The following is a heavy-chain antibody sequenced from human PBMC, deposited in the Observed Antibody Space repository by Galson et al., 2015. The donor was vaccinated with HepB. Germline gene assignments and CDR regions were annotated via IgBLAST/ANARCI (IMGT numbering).Heavy chain of an antibody. Sequence: SLRLSCAASGFTFSGYSMNWVRQAPGKGLEWVSYISSSSSTIYYADSVKGRFTISRDNAKNSLYLQMNSLRAEDTAVYYCARGYYYDSSGKVRYFDYWGQGTLVTVSS. J-gene: IGHJ4*02. D-gene: IGHD3-22*01. CDR1: GFTFSGYS. CDR3: ARGYYYDSSGKVRYFDY. CDR2: ISSSSSTI. V-gene: IGHV3-48*04.